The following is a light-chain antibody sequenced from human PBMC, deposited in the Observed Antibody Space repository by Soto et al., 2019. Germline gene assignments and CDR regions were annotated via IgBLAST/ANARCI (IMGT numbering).Light chain of an antibody. V-gene: IGKV3-15*01. CDR3: QQYNNWPPWT. CDR2: GAS. CDR1: QSVSSN. J-gene: IGKJ1*01. Sequence: EIVMTQSPATLSVSPGERATLSCRASQSVSSNLAWYQQNPGQAPRLLIYGASTRATGIPARFSGSGSGTEFNLTISSLQSEDFAVYYCQQYNNWPPWTFGQGTKVEIK.